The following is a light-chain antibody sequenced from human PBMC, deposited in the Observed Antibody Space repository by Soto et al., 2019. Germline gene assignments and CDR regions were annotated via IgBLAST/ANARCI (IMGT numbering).Light chain of an antibody. CDR1: QIVTSSY. J-gene: IGKJ3*01. Sequence: EIVLTQSPGTLSLSPGERATLSCRASQIVTSSYLAWYQQRPGQAPRLLIFGASYRATGIPDRFSGSGSGTDFTLTISRLEPEDFAVYYCQHYSSSPPEFTFGPGTKVDSK. CDR3: QHYSSSPPEFT. CDR2: GAS. V-gene: IGKV3-20*01.